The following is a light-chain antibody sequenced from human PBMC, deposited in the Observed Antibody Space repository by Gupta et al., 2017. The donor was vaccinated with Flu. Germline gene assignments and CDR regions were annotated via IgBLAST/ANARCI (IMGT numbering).Light chain of an antibody. V-gene: IGKV1-39*01. CDR1: QSISSY. Sequence: DIQMTQSPSSLSASVGDRVTITCRASQSISSYLNWYQQKPGKAPKLLIYAASSLQSGVPSRFSGSGSGTEFTLTISSLQPEDFATYYCQQRYSTPWTFGQGTRLEIK. CDR2: AAS. CDR3: QQRYSTPWT. J-gene: IGKJ1*01.